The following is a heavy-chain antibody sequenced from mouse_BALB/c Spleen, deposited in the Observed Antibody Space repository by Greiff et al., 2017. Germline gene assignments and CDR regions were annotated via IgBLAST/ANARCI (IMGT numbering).Heavy chain of an antibody. J-gene: IGHJ2*01. CDR3: ARLRDGYFDY. D-gene: IGHD1-1*01. Sequence: EVQVVESGGGLVQPGGSRKLSCAASGFTFSSFGMHWVRQAPEKGLEWVAYISSGSSTIYYADTVKGRFTISRDNPKNTLFLQMTSLRSEDTAMYYCARLRDGYFDYWGQGTTLTVSS. CDR1: GFTFSSFG. CDR2: ISSGSSTI. V-gene: IGHV5-17*02.